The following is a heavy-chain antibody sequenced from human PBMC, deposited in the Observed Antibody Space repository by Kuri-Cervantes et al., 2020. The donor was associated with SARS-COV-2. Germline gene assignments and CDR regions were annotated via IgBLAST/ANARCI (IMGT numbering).Heavy chain of an antibody. V-gene: IGHV4-61*02. CDR1: GASISNGSYY. Sequence: SETLSLTCTVSGASISNGSYYWSWNRQPAGKGLEWIGRFYTTERINYNPSLKSRVTISVDTSKNQFSLRLTSVTAADTAVYYCARDVVHTYGWRAFDYWGQGSLVTVSS. CDR3: ARDVVHTYGWRAFDY. D-gene: IGHD5-18*01. CDR2: FYTTERI. J-gene: IGHJ4*02.